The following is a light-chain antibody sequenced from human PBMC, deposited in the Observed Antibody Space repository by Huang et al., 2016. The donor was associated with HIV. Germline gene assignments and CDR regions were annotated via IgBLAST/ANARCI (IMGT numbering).Light chain of an antibody. V-gene: IGKV3-15*01. CDR2: GST. J-gene: IGKJ4*01. CDR1: QRVSTN. Sequence: IVMTQTPATLPVSPGGRATLSCRASQRVSTNLAWYQPKPGQTPRLIIYGSTTRATGVPARFSGSGSGTDFTLTINSLQSEDFGIYYCQQYNNWHLTFGGGTKV. CDR3: QQYNNWHLT.